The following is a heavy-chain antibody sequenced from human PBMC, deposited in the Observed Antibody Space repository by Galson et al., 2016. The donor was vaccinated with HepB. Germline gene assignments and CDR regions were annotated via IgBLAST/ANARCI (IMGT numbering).Heavy chain of an antibody. CDR1: GFTFSNYA. D-gene: IGHD3-22*01. V-gene: IGHV3-23*01. CDR3: AKKSSGNYPFDY. J-gene: IGHJ4*02. Sequence: SLRLSCAASGFTFSNYAMSWVRQAPGKGLEWVSTISTSGDRTYCAVSVKGRFTISRDNSKDTLCLQMNSLKAEDTAVYYCAKKSSGNYPFDYWGQGSLVTVSS. CDR2: ISTSGDRT.